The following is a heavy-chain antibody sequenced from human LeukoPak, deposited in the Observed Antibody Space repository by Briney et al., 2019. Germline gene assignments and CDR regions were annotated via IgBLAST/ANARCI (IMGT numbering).Heavy chain of an antibody. D-gene: IGHD3-10*01. CDR3: ARTPTITMVRGVIITNNIPTYYFDY. CDR1: GFTFSSYS. J-gene: IGHJ4*02. Sequence: GGSLRLSCAASGFTFSSYSMSWVRQAPGQGLEWVSSISISSSYIYYADSVKGRFTISRDNAKNSLYLQMNSLRADDTAVYYCARTPTITMVRGVIITNNIPTYYFDYWGQGTLVTVSS. V-gene: IGHV3-21*01. CDR2: ISISSSYI.